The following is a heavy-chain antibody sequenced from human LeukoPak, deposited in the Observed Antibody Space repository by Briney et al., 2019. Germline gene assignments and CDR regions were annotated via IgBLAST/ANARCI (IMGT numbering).Heavy chain of an antibody. J-gene: IGHJ4*02. CDR3: ASWSSEHQFDY. D-gene: IGHD3-3*01. Sequence: ASVNVSCKASGYTFTSYGISWVRQAPGQGLEWMGWISAYNGNTNYAQKLQGRVTMTEDTSTDTAYMELSSLRSEDTAVYYCASWSSEHQFDYWGQGTLVTVSS. CDR2: ISAYNGNT. CDR1: GYTFTSYG. V-gene: IGHV1-18*01.